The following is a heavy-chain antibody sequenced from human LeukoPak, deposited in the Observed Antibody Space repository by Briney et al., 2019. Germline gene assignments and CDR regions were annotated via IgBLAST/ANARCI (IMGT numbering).Heavy chain of an antibody. V-gene: IGHV3-74*01. CDR1: GFTFSSYW. J-gene: IGHJ4*02. CDR3: ARGRSSSSWYERGY. Sequence: GGSLRLSCAASGFTFSSYWMHWVRQAPGKGLVWVSRIYSDGSRTTYADSVKGRFTISRDNAKNTLYLQMNSLRAEDTAVYYCARGRSSSSWYERGYWGQGTLVTVSS. D-gene: IGHD6-13*01. CDR2: IYSDGSRT.